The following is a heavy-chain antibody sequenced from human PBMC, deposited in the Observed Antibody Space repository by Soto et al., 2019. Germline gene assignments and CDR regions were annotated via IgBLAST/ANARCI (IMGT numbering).Heavy chain of an antibody. CDR3: ARAPDSFSYGLDV. J-gene: IGHJ6*02. CDR1: QFSLSTFW. CDR2: IKADGSAT. Sequence: GGSLRLSCAAPQFSLSTFWMNWVRQAPGKGLEWVANIKADGSATDYVDSVKGRFAISRDNAKNSLYLQMNSLRAEDTAVYFCARAPDSFSYGLDVWGQGTTVTVSS. V-gene: IGHV3-7*01.